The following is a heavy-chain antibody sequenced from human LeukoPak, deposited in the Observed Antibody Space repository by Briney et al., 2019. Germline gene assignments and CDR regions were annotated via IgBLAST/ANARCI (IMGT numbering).Heavy chain of an antibody. CDR1: GFTFSSYN. V-gene: IGHV3-30*18. D-gene: IGHD3-22*01. CDR2: MSYDGSNK. J-gene: IGHJ4*02. Sequence: PGGSLRLSCAASGFTFSSYNMNWVRQAPGKGLEWVAVMSYDGSNKYYVDSVKGRFTVSRDNSKNTLYLQMNSLRAEDTAVYYCAKDIYYDSSGYRGYFDYWGQGTLVTVSS. CDR3: AKDIYYDSSGYRGYFDY.